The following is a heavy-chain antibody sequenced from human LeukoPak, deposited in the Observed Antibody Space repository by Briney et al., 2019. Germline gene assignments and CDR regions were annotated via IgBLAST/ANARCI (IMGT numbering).Heavy chain of an antibody. Sequence: GASLRLSCAASGFTFSGYSMNWVRQAPGKGLEWVSIISSDSSHIYDTDSAKGRFTISRDNAKNSLYLQMNSLRAEDTAVYYCARGDYYGSGTHNGWFDPWGQGTLVTVSS. J-gene: IGHJ5*02. CDR2: ISSDSSHI. CDR3: ARGDYYGSGTHNGWFDP. CDR1: GFTFSGYS. D-gene: IGHD3-10*01. V-gene: IGHV3-21*01.